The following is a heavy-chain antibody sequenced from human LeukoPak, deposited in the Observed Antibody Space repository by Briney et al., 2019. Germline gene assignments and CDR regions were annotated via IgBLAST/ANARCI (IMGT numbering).Heavy chain of an antibody. CDR2: TWYDGSNK. J-gene: IGHJ6*02. V-gene: IGHV3-33*01. Sequence: SLKIPCAASGFTFSSYDMDWVGHAPGKGLEWEAVTWYDGSNKYYSDSVKGRFTISRDNSKNTLYLQMNSLRAEDTAVYYRARVLVSAATSRYYYYGMDVWGQGTTVTVSS. D-gene: IGHD2-2*01. CDR3: ARVLVSAATSRYYYYGMDV. CDR1: GFTFSSYD.